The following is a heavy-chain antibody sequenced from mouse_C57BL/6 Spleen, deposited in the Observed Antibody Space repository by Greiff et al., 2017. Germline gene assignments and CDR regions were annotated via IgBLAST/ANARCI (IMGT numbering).Heavy chain of an antibody. Sequence: EVQLVESGPGLVKPSQSLSLTCSVTGYSITSGYYWNWIRQFPGNKLEWMGYISYDGSNNYNPSLKNRISITRDTSKNQFFLKLNSVTTEDTATYYCAREGNGYGDAMDYWGQGTSVTVSS. V-gene: IGHV3-6*01. CDR1: GYSITSGYY. J-gene: IGHJ4*01. CDR2: ISYDGSN. CDR3: AREGNGYGDAMDY. D-gene: IGHD2-2*01.